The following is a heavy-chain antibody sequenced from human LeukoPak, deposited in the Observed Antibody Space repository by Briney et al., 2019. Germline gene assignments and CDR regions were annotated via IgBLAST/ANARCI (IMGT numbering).Heavy chain of an antibody. D-gene: IGHD5-24*01. J-gene: IGHJ4*02. Sequence: ASVKVSCKASGYTFTGYYMHWVRQAPGQGLEWMGWINPNSGGTNYAQKFQGRVTMTRDTSISTAYMELSRLRSDDTAVYYCARVSGRWLPYYFDYWGQGTLVTVSS. V-gene: IGHV1-2*02. CDR2: INPNSGGT. CDR1: GYTFTGYY. CDR3: ARVSGRWLPYYFDY.